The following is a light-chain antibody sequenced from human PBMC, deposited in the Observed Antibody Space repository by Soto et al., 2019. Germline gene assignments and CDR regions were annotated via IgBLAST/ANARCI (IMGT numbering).Light chain of an antibody. J-gene: IGLJ1*01. CDR1: SSNIGAGYD. CDR2: NNN. V-gene: IGLV1-40*01. CDR3: QSYDNSLSGSHYV. Sequence: QSVLTQPPSVSGAPGQRVTISCAGSSSNIGAGYDVHWYQQLPGTAPKLLIYNNNNRPSGVPDRFSGSKSGTSASLAITGLQAEDEADFFCQSYDNSLSGSHYVFGTGTKLTVL.